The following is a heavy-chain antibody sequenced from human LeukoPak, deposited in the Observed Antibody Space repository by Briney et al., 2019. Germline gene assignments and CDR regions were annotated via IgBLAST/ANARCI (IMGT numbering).Heavy chain of an antibody. V-gene: IGHV3-9*01. J-gene: IGHJ4*02. Sequence: GGSLRLSCAASGFTFDDYAMHWVRQAPGKGLEWVSGISWNSGSISYADSVKGRFTISRDNAKNSLYLQMNSLRAEDTALYYCAKDGVPYYDSSGMGAYFDYWGQGTLVTVSS. CDR2: ISWNSGSI. CDR3: AKDGVPYYDSSGMGAYFDY. D-gene: IGHD3-22*01. CDR1: GFTFDDYA.